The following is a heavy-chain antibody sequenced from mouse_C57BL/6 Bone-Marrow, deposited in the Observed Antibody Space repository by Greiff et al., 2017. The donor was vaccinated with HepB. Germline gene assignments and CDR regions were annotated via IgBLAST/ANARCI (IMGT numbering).Heavy chain of an antibody. CDR2: IRSKSNNYAT. CDR3: VRHGIYYDYGWYFDV. D-gene: IGHD2-4*01. J-gene: IGHJ1*03. CDR1: GFSFNTYA. Sequence: EVQLVESGGGLVQPKGSLKLSCAASGFSFNTYAMNWVRQAPGKGLEWVARIRSKSNNYATYYADSVKDRFTISRDDSESMLYLQMNNLKTEDTAMYYCVRHGIYYDYGWYFDVWGTGTTVTVSS. V-gene: IGHV10-1*01.